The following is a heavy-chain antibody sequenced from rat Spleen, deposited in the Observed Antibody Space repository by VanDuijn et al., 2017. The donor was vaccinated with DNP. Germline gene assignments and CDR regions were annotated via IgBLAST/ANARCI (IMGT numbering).Heavy chain of an antibody. Sequence: EVQLVESGGGLVQPGRSLKLSCAASGFTFSNYGMAWVRQAPTKGLEWVASITNSGGSTYYRDSVKGRFTISRDNAYSTLYLRMDSLRSEDTATYYCTTGGNNPFPYWGQGTLVTVSS. CDR3: TTGGNNPFPY. CDR2: ITNSGGST. D-gene: IGHD1-10*01. J-gene: IGHJ3*01. V-gene: IGHV5-27*01. CDR1: GFTFSNYG.